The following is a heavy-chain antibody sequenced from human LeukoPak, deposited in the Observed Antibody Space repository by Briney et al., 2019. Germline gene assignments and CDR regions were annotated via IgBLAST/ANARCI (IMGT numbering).Heavy chain of an antibody. D-gene: IGHD3-10*01. CDR2: IYYSGST. V-gene: IGHV4-39*07. Sequence: KPSETLSLTCTVSGGSISSSSYYWGWIRQPPGKGLEWIGSIYYSGSTYYNPSLKSRVTISVDTSKNQFSLKLSSVTAADTAVYYCAGVQTPYSGSYYGYYYYYYMDVWGKGTTVTVSS. CDR1: GGSISSSSYY. CDR3: AGVQTPYSGSYYGYYYYYYMDV. J-gene: IGHJ6*03.